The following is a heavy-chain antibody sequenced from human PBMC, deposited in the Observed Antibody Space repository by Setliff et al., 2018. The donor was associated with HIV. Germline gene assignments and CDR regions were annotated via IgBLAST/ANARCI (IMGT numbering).Heavy chain of an antibody. CDR2: MNHSGNT. CDR3: FLEVPLMMGTTPPL. V-gene: IGHV4-34*01. Sequence: SETLSLTCDVSGGSFDAYYWSWIRQPPGKGLEWIGEMNHSGNTTYNPSPKGRVTISVDTTKNQFSLKLNTVTAADTAIYYCFLEVPLMMGTTPPLWGQGTLVTVSS. D-gene: IGHD1-7*01. J-gene: IGHJ4*02. CDR1: GGSFDAYY.